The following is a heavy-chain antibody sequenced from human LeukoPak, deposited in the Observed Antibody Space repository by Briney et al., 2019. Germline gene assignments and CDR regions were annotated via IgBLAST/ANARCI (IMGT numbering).Heavy chain of an antibody. Sequence: SETLSLTCAVYGGSFSGYYWSWIRQPPWKGLEWIGEINHSGSTNYNPSLKSRVTISVDTSKNQFSLKLSSVTAADTAVYYCARRRYYYDSSGRGFDYWGQGTLVTVSS. CDR3: ARRRYYYDSSGRGFDY. CDR2: INHSGST. V-gene: IGHV4-34*01. D-gene: IGHD3-22*01. CDR1: GGSFSGYY. J-gene: IGHJ4*02.